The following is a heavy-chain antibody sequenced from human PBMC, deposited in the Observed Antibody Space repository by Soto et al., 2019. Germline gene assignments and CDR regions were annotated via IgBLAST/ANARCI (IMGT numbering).Heavy chain of an antibody. D-gene: IGHD5-12*01. CDR2: IYYTGNT. Sequence: QVQLQESGPGVVKPSDTLSVTCTVSGGSVSSRSHFWSWIRQPPGGGLQLFGYIYYTGNTNYSPSLKSRATLSVDTSRNQFSLRLTSVTAADTAIYYCARYDAESGSNKLDPWGQGTLVTVSS. J-gene: IGHJ5*02. V-gene: IGHV4-61*01. CDR3: ARYDAESGSNKLDP. CDR1: GGSVSSRSHF.